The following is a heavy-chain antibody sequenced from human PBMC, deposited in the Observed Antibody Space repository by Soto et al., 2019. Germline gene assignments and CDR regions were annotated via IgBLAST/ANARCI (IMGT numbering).Heavy chain of an antibody. J-gene: IGHJ6*02. CDR3: ARLIYSSSWYYYYGMDV. CDR2: INHSGST. V-gene: IGHV4-34*01. CDR1: GGSFSGYY. Sequence: SETLSLTCAVYGGSFSGYYWSWIRQPPGKGLEWIGEINHSGSTNYNPSLKSRVTISVDTSKNQFSLKLSSVTAADTAVYYCARLIYSSSWYYYYGMDVWGQGTTVTVSS. D-gene: IGHD6-13*01.